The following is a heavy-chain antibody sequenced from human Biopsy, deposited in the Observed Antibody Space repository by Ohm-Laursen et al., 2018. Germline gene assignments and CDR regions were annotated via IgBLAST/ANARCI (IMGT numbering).Heavy chain of an antibody. Sequence: GSSVKVSCKASGGAFTNYALNWVRQAPGHGLEWMGGIITVSETAGYAERFQGRVTITADVTTTTAYMDLSGLRSEDTAVYYCVAYPSSGFFENNDDFAMDVWGQGTTVIVSS. V-gene: IGHV1-69*01. CDR1: GGAFTNYA. CDR2: IITVSETA. J-gene: IGHJ6*02. D-gene: IGHD6-19*01. CDR3: VAYPSSGFFENNDDFAMDV.